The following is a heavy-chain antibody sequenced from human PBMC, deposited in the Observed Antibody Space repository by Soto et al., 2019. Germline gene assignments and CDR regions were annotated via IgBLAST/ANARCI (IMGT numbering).Heavy chain of an antibody. D-gene: IGHD2-2*01. CDR3: ARPQGSTSMYHSFDR. CDR2: IYYSGNT. J-gene: IGHJ5*02. Sequence: SETLSLTCTVSGGSISTEFYYWGWIRQPPGKGLEWIGSIYYSGNTYYNPSLKSRVTISVDTSKNQFSLTLTSVTAADTAVYYCARPQGSTSMYHSFDRWGQGTLVPVSS. CDR1: GGSISTEFYY. V-gene: IGHV4-39*01.